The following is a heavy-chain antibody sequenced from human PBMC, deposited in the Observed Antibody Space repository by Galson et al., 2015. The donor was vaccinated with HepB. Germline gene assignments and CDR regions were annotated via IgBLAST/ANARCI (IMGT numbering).Heavy chain of an antibody. CDR3: AKGPGGNYDHYPPNWFDP. Sequence: LRLSCAASGFTFSSYAMSWVRQTPGKGLQWVSSISGSGAGSYFADSVKDRFIISRDNSKNTLYLQMNSLRVEDTALYHCAKGPGGNYDHYPPNWFDPWGQGTLVIVSS. D-gene: IGHD4-11*01. V-gene: IGHV3-23*01. CDR2: ISGSGAGS. CDR1: GFTFSSYA. J-gene: IGHJ5*02.